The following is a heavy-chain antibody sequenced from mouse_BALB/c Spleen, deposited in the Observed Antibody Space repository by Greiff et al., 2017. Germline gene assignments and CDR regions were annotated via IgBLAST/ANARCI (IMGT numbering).Heavy chain of an antibody. CDR1: GFTFSSFG. CDR3: ARDYYGYEGAMDY. D-gene: IGHD1-2*01. CDR2: ISSGSSTI. V-gene: IGHV5-17*02. J-gene: IGHJ4*01. Sequence: EVQLVESGGGLVQPGGSRKLSCAASGFTFSSFGMHWVRQAPEKGLEWVAYISSGSSTIYYADTVKGRFTISRDNPKNTLFLQMTSLRSEDTAMYYCARDYYGYEGAMDYWGQGTSVTVSS.